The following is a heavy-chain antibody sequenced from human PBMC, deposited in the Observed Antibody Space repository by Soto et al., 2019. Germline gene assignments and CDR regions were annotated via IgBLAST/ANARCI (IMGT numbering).Heavy chain of an antibody. CDR3: ARDSRVYYGSGSSVDG. J-gene: IGHJ4*02. V-gene: IGHV3-11*01. D-gene: IGHD3-10*01. Sequence: AGGSLRLSCAASGFTFSDYYMSWIRQAPGKGLEWVSYISSSGNTVYYADSVEGRFTISRDNAQNSVHLQMNSLRAEDTAVYYCARDSRVYYGSGSSVDGWGQGTLVTVSS. CDR2: ISSSGNTV. CDR1: GFTFSDYY.